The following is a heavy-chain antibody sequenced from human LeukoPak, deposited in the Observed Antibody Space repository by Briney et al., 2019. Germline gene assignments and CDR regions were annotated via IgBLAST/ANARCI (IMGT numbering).Heavy chain of an antibody. J-gene: IGHJ6*02. V-gene: IGHV3-7*01. Sequence: GGSLRLSCVASGFTFNNYWMSWVRQAPGKGLEWVANIKQDGSEKYYVDSVKGRFTISRGNAKNSLYLQMNSLRAEDTAVYYCARGGMVFSRPTTYGSGSPNYSYYGLDVWGQGTTVTVSS. CDR1: GFTFNNYW. CDR3: ARGGMVFSRPTTYGSGSPNYSYYGLDV. CDR2: IKQDGSEK. D-gene: IGHD3-10*01.